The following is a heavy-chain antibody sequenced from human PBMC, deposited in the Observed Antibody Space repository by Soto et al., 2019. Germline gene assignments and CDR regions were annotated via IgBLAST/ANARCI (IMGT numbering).Heavy chain of an antibody. Sequence: EVQLVQSGAEVKKPGESLKISCKGSGYSFNSYWLGWVRQMPGKGLEWVGIIYPGDSDTRYSPSFQGQVTISADKSISTAYVQWSSLKASDTAMYYCARLPDYYCSGSYQADASDICGQRTIVTVSP. CDR2: IYPGDSDT. V-gene: IGHV5-51*01. D-gene: IGHD3-10*01. J-gene: IGHJ3*02. CDR1: GYSFNSYW. CDR3: ARLPDYYCSGSYQADASDI.